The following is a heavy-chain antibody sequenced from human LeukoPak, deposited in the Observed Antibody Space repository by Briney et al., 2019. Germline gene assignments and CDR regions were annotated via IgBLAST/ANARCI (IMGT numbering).Heavy chain of an antibody. CDR2: ISSSSSYM. CDR1: GFTFSTYT. Sequence: GGSLRLSCAASGFTFSTYTMTWVRRAPGKGLEWVSSISSSSSYMYYRDSVKGRFTISRDNAKNSLYLQMNSLRAEDTAVYYCARVGGYCSSISNCYMDYWGQGTLVTVSS. CDR3: ARVGGYCSSISNCYMDY. V-gene: IGHV3-21*01. J-gene: IGHJ4*02. D-gene: IGHD2-2*01.